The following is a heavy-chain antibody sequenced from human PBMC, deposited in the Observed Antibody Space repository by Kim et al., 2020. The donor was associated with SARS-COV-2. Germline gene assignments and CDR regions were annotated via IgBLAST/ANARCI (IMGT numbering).Heavy chain of an antibody. CDR1: TDSFSAYY. CDR3: ARSEGRASWQQFDY. J-gene: IGHJ4*02. V-gene: IGHV4-59*01. Sequence: SETLSLTCTVSTDSFSAYYWSWIRQIPGKGLEWIGYIFYSGSTNYNPSLKSRATISWDTSRNQFSLDLTSVTQADTAVYYCARSEGRASWQQFDYWGQGVLVTVSS. CDR2: IFYSGST.